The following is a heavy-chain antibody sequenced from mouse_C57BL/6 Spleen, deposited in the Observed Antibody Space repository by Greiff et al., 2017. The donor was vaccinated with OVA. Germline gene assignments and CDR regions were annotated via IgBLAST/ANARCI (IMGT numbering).Heavy chain of an antibody. J-gene: IGHJ3*01. Sequence: VMLVESGPGLVAPSQSLSITCTVSGFSLTSYGVDWVRQSPGKGLEWLGVIWGVGSTNYNSALKSRLSISKDNSKSQVFLKMNSLQTDDTAMYYCASRDDYDGFAYWGQGTLVTVSA. D-gene: IGHD2-4*01. CDR2: IWGVGST. V-gene: IGHV2-6*01. CDR1: GFSLTSYG. CDR3: ASRDDYDGFAY.